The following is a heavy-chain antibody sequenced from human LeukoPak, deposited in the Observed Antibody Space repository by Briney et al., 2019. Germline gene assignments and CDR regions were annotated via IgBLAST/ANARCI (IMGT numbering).Heavy chain of an antibody. CDR2: INPHSGGT. J-gene: IGHJ4*02. Sequence: ASVKVSCKASGFTFTADYIHWERQSPGQGLEWMGYINPHSGGTSSPQKFQGRVTMTTDTSISAAYMELSSLISDDTAMYYCVREGNELLSKNFDYWGQGTLVTVSS. CDR1: GFTFTADY. CDR3: VREGNELLSKNFDY. D-gene: IGHD2-21*02. V-gene: IGHV1-2*02.